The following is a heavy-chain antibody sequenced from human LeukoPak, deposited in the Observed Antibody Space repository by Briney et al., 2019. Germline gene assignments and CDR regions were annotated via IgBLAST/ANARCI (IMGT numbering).Heavy chain of an antibody. CDR1: GGTFSSYA. Sequence: GSSVKVSCKASGGTFSSYAISWVRQAPGQGLEWMGRIIPILGIANYAQKFQGRVTITADKSTSTAYMELSSLRSEDTAVYYCARGFEELPFGYWGQGTLVTVSS. J-gene: IGHJ4*02. CDR2: IIPILGIA. D-gene: IGHD1-26*01. CDR3: ARGFEELPFGY. V-gene: IGHV1-69*04.